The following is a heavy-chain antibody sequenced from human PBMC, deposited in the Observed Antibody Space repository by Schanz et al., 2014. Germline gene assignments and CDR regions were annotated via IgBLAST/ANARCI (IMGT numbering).Heavy chain of an antibody. CDR1: GFTVSSNY. Sequence: VQLVESGGGVVQPGRSLRLSCAASGFTVSSNYMSWVRQAPGKGLEWVSITYSGGSTYYADSVKGRFTISRDNSKNTLYLLMNSLRAEDTAVYYCAKEKEEVAADGSFFDFWGQGTLVTVSS. CDR2: TYSGGST. V-gene: IGHV3-66*01. CDR3: AKEKEEVAADGSFFDF. J-gene: IGHJ4*02. D-gene: IGHD6-13*01.